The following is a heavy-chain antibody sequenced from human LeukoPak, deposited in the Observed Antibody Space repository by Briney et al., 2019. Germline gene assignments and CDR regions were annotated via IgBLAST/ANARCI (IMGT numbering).Heavy chain of an antibody. Sequence: GESLRLSCAASGFTFSSYAMSWVRQAPGKGLEWVSAISGSGGSTYYADSVKSRFTISRDNSKNTLYLQTNSLRAEDTAVYYCAKGEYSYGYWFDPWGQGTLVTVSS. V-gene: IGHV3-23*01. J-gene: IGHJ5*02. CDR1: GFTFSSYA. CDR3: AKGEYSYGYWFDP. D-gene: IGHD5-18*01. CDR2: ISGSGGST.